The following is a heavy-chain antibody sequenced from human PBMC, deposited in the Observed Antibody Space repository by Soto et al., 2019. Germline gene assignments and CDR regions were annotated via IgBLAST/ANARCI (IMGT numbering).Heavy chain of an antibody. CDR3: ARHNSLWPNWYDP. CDR2: ISAHNGNT. V-gene: IGHV1-18*01. J-gene: IGHJ5*02. D-gene: IGHD1-1*01. CDR1: GYTFSSYG. Sequence: EASVKVSCKASGYTFSSYGISWVRQAPGQGLEWMGWISAHNGNTNYAQKLQGRVTMTTDTSTSTAYMELRSLRSDDTAVYYCARHNSLWPNWYDPWGQGTLVTVSS.